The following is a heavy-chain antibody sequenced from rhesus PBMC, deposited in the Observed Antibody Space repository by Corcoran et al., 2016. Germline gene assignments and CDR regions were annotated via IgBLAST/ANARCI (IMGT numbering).Heavy chain of an antibody. CDR2: MDPKYGEE. Sequence: EVQLVQSGAEVKKPGASVKISCKASGYTLTDYYLHWVRQAPGGGLEWMGRMDPKYGEEIYAQRFQDRLTITADTSIDTTYMELSSLTSEDTAVYYCATGGISIDSWGQGVLVTVSS. CDR3: ATGGISIDS. CDR1: GYTLTDYY. V-gene: IGHV1-111*02. D-gene: IGHD1-32*01. J-gene: IGHJ4*01.